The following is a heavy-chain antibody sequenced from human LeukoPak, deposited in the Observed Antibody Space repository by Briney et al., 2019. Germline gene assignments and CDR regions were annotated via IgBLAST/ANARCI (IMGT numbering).Heavy chain of an antibody. CDR2: IYYSGST. Sequence: SETLSLTCTISGDSINNYYWSWIRQPPGKGLEWIGYIYYSGSTNYNPSLKSRVTISVDTSKNQFSLKLSSVTAADTAVYYCARGPGYCSSTSCYGLYMDVWGKGTTVTISS. V-gene: IGHV4-59*08. J-gene: IGHJ6*03. CDR3: ARGPGYCSSTSCYGLYMDV. D-gene: IGHD2-2*01. CDR1: GDSINNYY.